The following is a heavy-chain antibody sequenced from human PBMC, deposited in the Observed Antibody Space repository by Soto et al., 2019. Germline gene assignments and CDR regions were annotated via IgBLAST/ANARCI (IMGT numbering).Heavy chain of an antibody. D-gene: IGHD1-7*01. Sequence: GGSLRLSCVGSGFTFHTHVMNWVRQAPGKGLEWVSGISANGDSTFYADSLEGRFTISRDNSKNTVYLQMSNLRGGDTALYFCAKGIGTTRLYSMDVWGQGTTVTVSS. CDR2: ISANGDST. CDR3: AKGIGTTRLYSMDV. CDR1: GFTFHTHV. V-gene: IGHV3-23*01. J-gene: IGHJ6*02.